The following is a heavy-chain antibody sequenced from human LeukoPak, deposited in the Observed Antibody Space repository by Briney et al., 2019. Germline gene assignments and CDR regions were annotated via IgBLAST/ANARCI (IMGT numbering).Heavy chain of an antibody. Sequence: PSQTLSLTCTVSGGSITSYYWSWIRQPAGKGLEWIGRIYFSGSTNYNPSLKSRVTISVDTSKNQFSLKLSSVTAADTAVYYCARASHYYDILTGYYGHNWFDPWGQGTLVTVSS. J-gene: IGHJ5*02. D-gene: IGHD3-9*01. CDR1: GGSITSYY. V-gene: IGHV4-4*07. CDR3: ARASHYYDILTGYYGHNWFDP. CDR2: IYFSGST.